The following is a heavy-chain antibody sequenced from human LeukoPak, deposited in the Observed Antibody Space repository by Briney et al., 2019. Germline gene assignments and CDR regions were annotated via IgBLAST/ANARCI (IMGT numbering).Heavy chain of an antibody. Sequence: ASVKVSCKASGYTFTSYGISWVRQAPGQGLEWMGWINPNSGGTNYAQKFQGRVTMTRDTSISTAYMELSRLRSDDTAVYYCARQRITKQNWFDPWGQGTLVTVSS. J-gene: IGHJ5*02. D-gene: IGHD3-10*01. V-gene: IGHV1-2*02. CDR3: ARQRITKQNWFDP. CDR1: GYTFTSYG. CDR2: INPNSGGT.